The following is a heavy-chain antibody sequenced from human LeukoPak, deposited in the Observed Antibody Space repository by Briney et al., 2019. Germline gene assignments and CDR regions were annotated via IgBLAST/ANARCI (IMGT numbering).Heavy chain of an antibody. D-gene: IGHD3-16*02. CDR3: ARGPYDYVWGSYRNDAFDI. Sequence: ASVTVSFKASGYTFTSYDINWVRQATGQGLGWMGWMNPNSGNTGYAQKFQGRVTITRNTSISTAYMELSSLRSEDTAVYYCARGPYDYVWGSYRNDAFDIWGQGTMVTVSS. CDR1: GYTFTSYD. V-gene: IGHV1-8*03. CDR2: MNPNSGNT. J-gene: IGHJ3*02.